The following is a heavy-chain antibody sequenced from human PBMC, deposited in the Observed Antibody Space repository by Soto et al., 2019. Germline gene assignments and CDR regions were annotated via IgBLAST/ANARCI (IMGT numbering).Heavy chain of an antibody. J-gene: IGHJ4*02. CDR2: MSYDGSDT. V-gene: IGHV3-30*02. Sequence: GSLRLSCVGSGFIFSNNGMHWVRQTPGKGLEWVAFMSYDGSDTFYADSVKGRFTIPRDNSKNTLFLHMSNLRAEDTAMYYCTIVRVADSALDHWGQGTLVTVSS. D-gene: IGHD3-10*02. CDR1: GFIFSNNG. CDR3: TIVRVADSALDH.